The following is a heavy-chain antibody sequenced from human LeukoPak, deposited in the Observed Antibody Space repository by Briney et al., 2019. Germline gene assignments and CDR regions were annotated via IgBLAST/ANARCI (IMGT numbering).Heavy chain of an antibody. CDR3: ARGHGFTMILVANDGYYFDY. CDR2: ISPYNGNT. D-gene: IGHD3-22*01. V-gene: IGHV1-18*01. J-gene: IGHJ4*02. CDR1: GYTFTSYA. Sequence: GASVKVSCKASGYTFTSYAISWVRQAPGQGLEWMGWISPYNGNTKYAENRQGRVTMTTDTSTSTAYMELRSLRSDDTAVYYCARGHGFTMILVANDGYYFDYWGQGTLVTVSS.